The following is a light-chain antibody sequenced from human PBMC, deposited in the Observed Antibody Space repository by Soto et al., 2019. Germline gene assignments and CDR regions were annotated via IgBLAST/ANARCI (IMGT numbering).Light chain of an antibody. CDR3: CSYAGGYTWV. Sequence: QSVLTQPRSVSGSPGQSVTISCTGTSSDVGAYNYVSWYQQHPDKAPKFMIYDVNNRPSGVPDRFSGSKSGNTASLTISGLQDEDEGDYYCCSYAGGYTWVFGGGTKLTVL. J-gene: IGLJ3*02. V-gene: IGLV2-11*01. CDR2: DVN. CDR1: SSDVGAYNY.